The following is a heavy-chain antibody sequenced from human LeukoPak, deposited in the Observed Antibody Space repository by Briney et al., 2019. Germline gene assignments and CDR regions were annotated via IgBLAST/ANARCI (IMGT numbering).Heavy chain of an antibody. J-gene: IGHJ4*02. CDR3: ARAGGSYYDY. D-gene: IGHD1-26*01. Sequence: SVKVSCKASGGTFSSYTINWVRQAPGQGLEWMGRIIPILGIANYAQKFQGRVTISADKSTSTAYMELSSLRSEDTAVYYCARAGGSYYDYWGQGTLVTVSS. CDR2: IIPILGIA. CDR1: GGTFSSYT. V-gene: IGHV1-69*02.